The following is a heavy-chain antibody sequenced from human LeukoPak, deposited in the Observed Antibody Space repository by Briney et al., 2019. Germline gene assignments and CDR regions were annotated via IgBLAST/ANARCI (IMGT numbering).Heavy chain of an antibody. Sequence: GGSLRLSCAASGFTFSSYAMHWVRQAPGKGLEWVAVISYDGSNKYYADSVKGRFTISRDNSKNTLYLQMNSLRAEDTAVYYCAREYVEMATQGAFDIWGQGTMVTVSS. CDR2: ISYDGSNK. D-gene: IGHD5-24*01. CDR1: GFTFSSYA. V-gene: IGHV3-30-3*01. CDR3: AREYVEMATQGAFDI. J-gene: IGHJ3*02.